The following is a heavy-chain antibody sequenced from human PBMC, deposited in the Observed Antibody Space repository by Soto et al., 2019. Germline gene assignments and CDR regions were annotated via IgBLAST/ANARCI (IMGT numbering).Heavy chain of an antibody. D-gene: IGHD2-21*02. CDR3: ALLAYCGGDCYSTNWFGP. CDR1: GGSISSGDYY. CDR2: ISSSGST. Sequence: SETLSLTCTVSGGSISSGDYYWSWIRQPQGQGLERIGYISSSGSTYSNPSLKRRVTISVDTSKNQFSLKLSSVTAAATAVYYCALLAYCGGDCYSTNWFGPWGKGTLVSISS. V-gene: IGHV4-30-4*01. J-gene: IGHJ5*02.